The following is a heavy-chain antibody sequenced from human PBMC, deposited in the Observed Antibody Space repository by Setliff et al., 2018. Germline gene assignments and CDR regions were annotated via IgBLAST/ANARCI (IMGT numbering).Heavy chain of an antibody. CDR3: ARARLTGGGGYSYGQGSPLNY. J-gene: IGHJ4*02. CDR1: GYTFTSFD. D-gene: IGHD5-18*01. Sequence: ASVKVSCKASGYTFTSFDISWVRQAPGQGLEWMGWISAYNGNTNFAQKYQGRVTMTTDTSTSTVYMELRSLRSDDTAVYYCARARLTGGGGYSYGQGSPLNYWGQGTLVTVSS. CDR2: ISAYNGNT. V-gene: IGHV1-18*01.